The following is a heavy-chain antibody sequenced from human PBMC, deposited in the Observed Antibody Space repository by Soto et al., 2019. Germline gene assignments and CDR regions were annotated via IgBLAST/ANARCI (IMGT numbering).Heavy chain of an antibody. CDR2: IIPILGTA. Sequence: QVILAQSGAEVKKPGSSVKVSCKVSGGSFSSFSINWVRQAPGQRFEWMGGIIPILGTANFTQKFQDRVTFTADESTATAYMTPSSLTSEDTAFYYCTSFDSNGYCPENHSWCPGTQVTVSS. V-gene: IGHV1-69*01. CDR3: TSFDSNGYCPENHS. J-gene: IGHJ4*02. CDR1: GGSFSSFS. D-gene: IGHD3-22*01.